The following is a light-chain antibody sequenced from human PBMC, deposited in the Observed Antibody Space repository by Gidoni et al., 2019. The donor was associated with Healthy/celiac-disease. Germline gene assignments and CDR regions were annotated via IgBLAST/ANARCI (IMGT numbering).Light chain of an antibody. Sequence: EIVLTQSPATLSLSPGERATLSCRASQSVSSYLAWYQQKPGQAPRLLIDDASNRATGIPARFSGSGSGTDFTLTISSLEPEDFAVYYCQQRSNWPPELTFXGXTKVEIK. CDR3: QQRSNWPPELT. J-gene: IGKJ4*01. V-gene: IGKV3-11*01. CDR2: DAS. CDR1: QSVSSY.